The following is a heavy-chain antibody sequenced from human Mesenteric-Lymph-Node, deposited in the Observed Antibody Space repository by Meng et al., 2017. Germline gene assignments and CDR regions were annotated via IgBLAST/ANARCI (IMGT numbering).Heavy chain of an antibody. CDR1: GYTFTSYG. CDR3: ARGRFGENGY. V-gene: IGHV1-18*01. J-gene: IGHJ4*02. D-gene: IGHD3-10*01. CDR2: ISVHYGNT. Sequence: QVQLGQSGAAVKKPGASVKVSCKASGYTFTSYGISWVRQAPGQGLEWMGWISVHYGNTNYAQKFQGRVTMTTDTSTSTIYMELRSLRTDDTAVYYCARGRFGENGYWGQGTLVTVSS.